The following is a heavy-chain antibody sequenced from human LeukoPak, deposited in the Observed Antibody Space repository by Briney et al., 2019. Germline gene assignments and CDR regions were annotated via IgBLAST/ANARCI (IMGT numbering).Heavy chain of an antibody. CDR3: ARGESYYFDY. CDR1: GFSFDDYG. J-gene: IGHJ4*02. D-gene: IGHD1-26*01. Sequence: GGSLRLSCAASGFSFDDYGMSWVRQVPGKGLEWVSGINWNGGSTGYADSVKGRFTISRDNSKNTLYLQMGSLRAEDMAVYYCARGESYYFDYWGQGTLVTVSS. V-gene: IGHV3-20*04. CDR2: INWNGGST.